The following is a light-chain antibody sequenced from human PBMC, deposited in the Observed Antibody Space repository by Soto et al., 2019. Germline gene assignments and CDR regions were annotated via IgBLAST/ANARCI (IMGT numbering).Light chain of an antibody. CDR2: DES. J-gene: IGKJ4*01. Sequence: DIPMTQSPSSLSASVGDRVTITCQASQAISNYLNWYQQKPGKAPTLLLYDESNVETVVPSRFSGSGSGTDFTFTISSLQHEDIATYYCQHYYKLRTSGRGNQVEIK. CDR1: QAISNY. CDR3: QHYYKLRT. V-gene: IGKV1-33*01.